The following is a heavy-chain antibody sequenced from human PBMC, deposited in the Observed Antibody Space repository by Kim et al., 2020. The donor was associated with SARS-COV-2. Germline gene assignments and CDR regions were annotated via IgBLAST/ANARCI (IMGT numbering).Heavy chain of an antibody. CDR2: VYYSGST. J-gene: IGHJ6*03. Sequence: SETLSLTCNVSGGSITNYYWSWIRQPPGKGLEWIGYVYYSGSTKYNPSLKSRVTISVDTAKNQFSLNLMSVTAEDTAVYYCARCRGGSSSWFGAGAMDA. V-gene: IGHV4-59*01. D-gene: IGHD6-13*01. CDR1: GGSITNYY. CDR3: ARCRGGSSSWFGAGAMDA.